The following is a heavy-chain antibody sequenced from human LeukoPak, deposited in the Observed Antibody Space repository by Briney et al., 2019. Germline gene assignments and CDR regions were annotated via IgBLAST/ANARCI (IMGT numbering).Heavy chain of an antibody. Sequence: GGSLRLSCAASGFTFSSYGMHWVRQAPGKGLEWVAVISYDGSNKYYADSVKGRFTISRDNSKNTLYLQMNSLRAEDTAVYYCAKDLLYSDVWGSYRPNPLEYWGQGVLVTVSS. D-gene: IGHD3-16*02. CDR2: ISYDGSNK. CDR3: AKDLLYSDVWGSYRPNPLEY. J-gene: IGHJ4*02. CDR1: GFTFSSYG. V-gene: IGHV3-30*18.